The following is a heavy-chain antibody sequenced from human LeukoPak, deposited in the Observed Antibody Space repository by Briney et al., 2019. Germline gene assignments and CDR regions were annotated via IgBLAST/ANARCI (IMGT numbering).Heavy chain of an antibody. V-gene: IGHV3-64*02. CDR3: ARVVDSGYFDY. Sequence: GGSLRLSCAVSGFTLSSFSMHWVRQAPGMGLEYVSAINYCGGTTYYADSVKGRFTISRDNSKNTLYLQMGSLRTEDMAVYYCARVVDSGYFDYWGQGTLVTVSS. D-gene: IGHD2-15*01. CDR1: GFTLSSFS. CDR2: INYCGGTT. J-gene: IGHJ4*02.